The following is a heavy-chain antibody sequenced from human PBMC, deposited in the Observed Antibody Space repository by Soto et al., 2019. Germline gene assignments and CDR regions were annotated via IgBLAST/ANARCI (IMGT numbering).Heavy chain of an antibody. J-gene: IGHJ4*02. D-gene: IGHD1-26*01. Sequence: QVQLVQSGPEVKKPGASVKVSCKASGYTFSSYGISWVRQAPGQGLEWMGWISAYSGNTKYAQNFQGRVPMTTDTSTSKAYMEMRSLRSEDTALYYCTRVGGTIWATHNYFDYWSQGTLVTVSS. CDR1: GYTFSSYG. CDR2: ISAYSGNT. CDR3: TRVGGTIWATHNYFDY. V-gene: IGHV1-18*01.